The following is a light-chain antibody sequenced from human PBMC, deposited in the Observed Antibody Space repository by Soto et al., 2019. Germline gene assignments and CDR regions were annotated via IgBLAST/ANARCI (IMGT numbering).Light chain of an antibody. V-gene: IGKV3-15*01. Sequence: DIVMTQSPATLSVSPGEGATLSCRASQSVGSNLAWYQQKPAQAPRLLIYGVSTRATGTPARFSGSGSGTEFTLTISSVQSEDFAVYYCQQRSNWPLTCGQGTKGDIK. J-gene: IGKJ1*01. CDR2: GVS. CDR3: QQRSNWPLT. CDR1: QSVGSN.